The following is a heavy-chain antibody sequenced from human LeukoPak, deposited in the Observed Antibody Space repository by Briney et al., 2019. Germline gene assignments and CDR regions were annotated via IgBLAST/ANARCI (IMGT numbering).Heavy chain of an antibody. V-gene: IGHV3-53*05. J-gene: IGHJ4*02. Sequence: GGSLRLSCAAAGFIFRSNYMSWVRQSPGKGLEWVSVIYNGGTTDYADSVKGRFTISRDRSKNTLYLQMNSLRTEDTAVYYCARERLGDCSGGISHFRYFDYWGQGTLVTVSS. CDR2: IYNGGTT. CDR1: GFIFRSNY. CDR3: ARERLGDCSGGISHFRYFDY. D-gene: IGHD2-15*01.